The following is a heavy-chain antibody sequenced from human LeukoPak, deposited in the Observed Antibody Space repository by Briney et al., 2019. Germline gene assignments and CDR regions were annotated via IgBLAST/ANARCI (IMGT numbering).Heavy chain of an antibody. V-gene: IGHV4-34*01. CDR2: INHSGST. CDR1: GGSFSGYY. Sequence: PSETLSLTCAVYGGSFSGYYWSWIRQPPGKGLEWIGEINHSGSTNYNPSLKSRVTISVDTSKNQFSLKLSSVTAADTAVYYCARRPYSSRIPFCRLVWRCPQPSYYFDYWGQGTLVTVSS. CDR3: ARRPYSSRIPFCRLVWRCPQPSYYFDY. D-gene: IGHD6-13*01. J-gene: IGHJ4*02.